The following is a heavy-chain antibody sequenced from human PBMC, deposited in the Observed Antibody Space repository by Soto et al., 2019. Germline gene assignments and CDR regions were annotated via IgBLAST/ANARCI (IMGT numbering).Heavy chain of an antibody. Sequence: EVQLVESGGGLVQPGGSLRLSCAAFGFKISSSSMNWVRQAPGRGLEWVAYISDSGSNTLYADSVNGRFTVSRDTAKNSLYLQMSALRDENSAVYYCAMYYYDSSGYDGMDVWGQGTTVTVSS. V-gene: IGHV3-48*02. CDR1: GFKISSSS. D-gene: IGHD3-22*01. J-gene: IGHJ6*02. CDR3: AMYYYDSSGYDGMDV. CDR2: ISDSGSNT.